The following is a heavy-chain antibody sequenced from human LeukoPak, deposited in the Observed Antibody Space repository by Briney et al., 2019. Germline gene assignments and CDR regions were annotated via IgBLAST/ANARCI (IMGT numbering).Heavy chain of an antibody. CDR1: GGSISSYY. CDR3: ARTPEYYYDSRGYYRNDAFDI. J-gene: IGHJ3*02. CDR2: MYTSGST. D-gene: IGHD3-22*01. Sequence: SETLSLTCAVSGGSISSYYWSWIRQPAGKGLEWIGRMYTSGSTHYNPSLKSRVTMSVDTSKNQFSLKLRSVTAADTAVYYCARTPEYYYDSRGYYRNDAFDIWGQGTMVIVSS. V-gene: IGHV4-4*07.